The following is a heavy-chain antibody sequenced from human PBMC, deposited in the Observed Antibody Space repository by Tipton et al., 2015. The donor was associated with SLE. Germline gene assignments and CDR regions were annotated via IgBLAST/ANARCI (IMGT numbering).Heavy chain of an antibody. CDR1: GGSISSGGYY. CDR3: AKDYNHDNADYN. J-gene: IGHJ4*02. D-gene: IGHD4-17*01. Sequence: LRLSCTVSGGSISSGGYYWTWIRQLPGKGLEWIGYIYYSGNTYYNPSLGSRLTISVDKSKNQFSLKLSSVTVADTAVYYCAKDYNHDNADYNWGQGTLVIVSS. CDR2: IYYSGNT. V-gene: IGHV4-31*03.